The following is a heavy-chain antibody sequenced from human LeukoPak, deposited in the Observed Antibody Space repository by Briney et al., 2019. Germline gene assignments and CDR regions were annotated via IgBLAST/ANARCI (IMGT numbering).Heavy chain of an antibody. CDR3: ASYYYDSSGYSYYFDY. Sequence: SETLSLTCAVSGYSISSGYYWGWIRQPPGRGLEWIASIDQRGSTYYNPSLKSRVTISVDTSKNQFSLKLSSVTAADTAVYYCASYYYDSSGYSYYFDYWGQGTLVTVSS. V-gene: IGHV4-38-2*01. J-gene: IGHJ4*02. CDR1: GYSISSGYY. D-gene: IGHD3-22*01. CDR2: IDQRGST.